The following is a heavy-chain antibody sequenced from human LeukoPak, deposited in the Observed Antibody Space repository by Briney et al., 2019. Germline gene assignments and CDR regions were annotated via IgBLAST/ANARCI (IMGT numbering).Heavy chain of an antibody. CDR3: ARDPGGSGFDY. Sequence: SETLSLTCTVSGGTISSYYWSWIRQPPAKGLEWIGYIYYSGSTNYNPSLKSRVTISVDTSKNQFSLKLSSVTAADTAVYYCARDPGGSGFDYWGQGTLVTVSS. D-gene: IGHD3-16*01. V-gene: IGHV4-59*01. CDR2: IYYSGST. CDR1: GGTISSYY. J-gene: IGHJ4*02.